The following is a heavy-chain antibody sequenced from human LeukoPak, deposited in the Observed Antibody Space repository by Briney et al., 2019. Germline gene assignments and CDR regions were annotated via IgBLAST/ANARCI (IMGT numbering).Heavy chain of an antibody. Sequence: GGSLRLSCAASGFSFSTYEMSWVRQAPGMGLEWVSYISSSGATTYYADSVKGRFTISRDNAKNSLYLQMNSLRDEDTAVCYCARAAYCGGDCYLFDYWGQGTLVTVSS. J-gene: IGHJ4*02. CDR2: ISSSGATT. D-gene: IGHD2-21*02. V-gene: IGHV3-48*03. CDR1: GFSFSTYE. CDR3: ARAAYCGGDCYLFDY.